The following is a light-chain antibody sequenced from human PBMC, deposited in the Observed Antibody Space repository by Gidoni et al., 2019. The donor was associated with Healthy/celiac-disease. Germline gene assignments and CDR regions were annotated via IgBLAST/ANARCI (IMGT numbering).Light chain of an antibody. CDR3: QQSYSTLWT. Sequence: DIQMTQSPSSLSASVGDRVTITCRASQSISSYLNWYQQKPGKAPKLLIYAASRLKSGVPSRFSGSGYGTDFTITISSLQTEDFATYYCQQSYSTLWTFGQGTKVEIK. CDR1: QSISSY. CDR2: AAS. J-gene: IGKJ1*01. V-gene: IGKV1-39*01.